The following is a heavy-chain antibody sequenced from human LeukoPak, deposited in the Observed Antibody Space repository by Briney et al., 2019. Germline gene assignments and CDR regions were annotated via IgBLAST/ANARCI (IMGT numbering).Heavy chain of an antibody. CDR3: AVMAVITVDAFDL. V-gene: IGHV3-48*02. J-gene: IGHJ3*01. CDR2: INTASTTI. Sequence: GGSLRLSCPASGFTFSNYNINWVRQAPGKGPEWISYINTASTTIHYADSVKGRFTISRDNAENSLYLEMNSLRDEDTAVYYCAVMAVITVDAFDLWGPGTMVTVSS. D-gene: IGHD5-24*01. CDR1: GFTFSNYN.